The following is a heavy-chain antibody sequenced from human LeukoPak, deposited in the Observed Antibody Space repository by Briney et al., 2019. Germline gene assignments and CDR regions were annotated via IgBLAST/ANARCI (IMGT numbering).Heavy chain of an antibody. CDR2: ISSDGSTK. CDR1: GFTFSSCG. V-gene: IGHV3-30*18. D-gene: IGHD6-25*01. CDR3: AKDQREVFGAFDI. J-gene: IGHJ3*02. Sequence: GGSLRLPCAASGFTFSSCGMHWVRQAPGTGLEWVAVISSDGSTKYLAGSVLGRFSISRDNSKNTLYLQMNSLRPDDTALYYCAKDQREVFGAFDIWGQGTLVTVST.